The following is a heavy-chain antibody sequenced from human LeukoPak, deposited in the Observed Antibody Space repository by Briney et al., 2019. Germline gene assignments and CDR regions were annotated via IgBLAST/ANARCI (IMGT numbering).Heavy chain of an antibody. CDR1: GFTFTDYW. CDR3: ARDGTAAGLYFDL. D-gene: IGHD6-13*01. J-gene: IGHJ4*01. V-gene: IGHV3-7*01. CDR2: IRQDGSEK. Sequence: GGSLRLSCAVSGFTFTDYWMNWVRQVPGKELEWVASIRQDGSEKTYVDSVKGRFTICRDNTRNSLSLQLNSLRVEDTAVYYCARDGTAAGLYFDLWGQGTLVTVSS.